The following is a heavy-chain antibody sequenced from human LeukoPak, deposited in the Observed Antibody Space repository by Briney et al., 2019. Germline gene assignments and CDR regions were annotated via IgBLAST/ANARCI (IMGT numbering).Heavy chain of an antibody. J-gene: IGHJ4*02. CDR3: AGDISDCSRGSCWYRSFGF. V-gene: IGHV4-4*02. CDR2: IYHSGST. CDR1: VDSISSSNA. D-gene: IGHD2-15*01. Sequence: PSGTLSLTCAFSVDSISSSNAWSWVRQPPGKGLEGIGEIYHSGSTNYKQSPRSRVTISVDKSQNQLSLKLSSVTAPDTAVYYCAGDISDCSRGSCWYRSFGFWGRG.